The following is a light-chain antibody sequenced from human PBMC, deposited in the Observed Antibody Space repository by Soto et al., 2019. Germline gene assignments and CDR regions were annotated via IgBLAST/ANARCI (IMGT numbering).Light chain of an antibody. Sequence: EIVLTQSPGTLSLSPGERAALSCRASQSVSGSYLAWYQQKPGQAPRLIIHNTSSRATGIPARFSGSGSGTDFTLTISRLEPEDFVVYYCQQYGSSQITFGQGTRLEIK. J-gene: IGKJ5*01. CDR3: QQYGSSQIT. V-gene: IGKV3-20*01. CDR1: QSVSGSY. CDR2: NTS.